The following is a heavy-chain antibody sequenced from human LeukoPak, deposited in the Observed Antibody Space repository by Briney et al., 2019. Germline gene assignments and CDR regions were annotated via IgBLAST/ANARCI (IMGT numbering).Heavy chain of an antibody. Sequence: GAPVKVSCKASGYTFTGYYMHWVRQAPGQGLEWMGWIDPNSGDTNYAQKFQGRVTMTRDTSISTAYMEVSRLTSDDTAVYYCAREFMTTVTLDVWGEGTTVTVSS. D-gene: IGHD4-17*01. CDR1: GYTFTGYY. J-gene: IGHJ6*04. CDR2: IDPNSGDT. CDR3: AREFMTTVTLDV. V-gene: IGHV1-2*02.